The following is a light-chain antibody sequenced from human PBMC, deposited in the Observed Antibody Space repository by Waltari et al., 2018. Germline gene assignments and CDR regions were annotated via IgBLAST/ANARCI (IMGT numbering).Light chain of an antibody. V-gene: IGLV2-14*03. CDR3: SSQSSNNVVL. CDR2: AVS. Sequence: QSALTQPASVSGSPGQSITISCTGTSSDVGSYNSVSWYQDHPGQGPKVIIYAVSDPPSGVSARFSGSKSGNTASLTISGLQAEDEADYYCSSQSSNNVVLFGGGTKVTVL. CDR1: SSDVGSYNS. J-gene: IGLJ3*02.